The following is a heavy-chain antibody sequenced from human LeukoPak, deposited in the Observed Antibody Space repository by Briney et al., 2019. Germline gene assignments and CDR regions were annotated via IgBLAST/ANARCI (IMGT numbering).Heavy chain of an antibody. CDR1: GFTFSDYY. Sequence: GGSLRLSCAASGFTFSDYYMSWIRQAPGKGLEWVSYISSSSSTIYYADSVKGRFTISRDNAKNSLYLQMNSLRAEHTAVYYCAREGRHDAFDIWGQGTMVTVSS. CDR3: AREGRHDAFDI. CDR2: ISSSSSTI. V-gene: IGHV3-11*04. J-gene: IGHJ3*02.